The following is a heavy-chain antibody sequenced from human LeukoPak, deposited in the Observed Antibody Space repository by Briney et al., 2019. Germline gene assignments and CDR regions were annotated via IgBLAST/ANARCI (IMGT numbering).Heavy chain of an antibody. Sequence: PGRSLRLSCAASGFTFSDYAMHWVRQAPGKGLEWVAFIWFDGSETYYADSVMGRFTISRDKSKNTLFLQMNSLRADDTAVYYCPKDNMDTSSCLDYWGQGTLVTVSS. D-gene: IGHD5-18*01. CDR1: GFTFSDYA. CDR3: PKDNMDTSSCLDY. V-gene: IGHV3-33*03. CDR2: IWFDGSET. J-gene: IGHJ4*02.